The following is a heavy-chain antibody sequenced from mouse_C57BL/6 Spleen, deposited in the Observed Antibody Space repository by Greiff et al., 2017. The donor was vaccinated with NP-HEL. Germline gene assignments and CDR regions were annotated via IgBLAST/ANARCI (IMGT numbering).Heavy chain of an antibody. V-gene: IGHV14-4*01. CDR1: GFNIKDDY. J-gene: IGHJ4*01. CDR2: IDPENGDT. CDR3: TTREGYAMDY. Sequence: EVQLKESGAELVRPGASVKLSCTASGFNIKDDYMHWVKQRPEQGLEWIGWIDPENGDTEYASKFQGKATITADTSSNTAYLQLSSLTSEDTAVYYCTTREGYAMDYWGQGTSVTVSS.